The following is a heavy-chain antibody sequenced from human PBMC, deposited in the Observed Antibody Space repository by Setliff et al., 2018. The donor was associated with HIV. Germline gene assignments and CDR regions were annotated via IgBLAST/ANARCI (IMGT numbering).Heavy chain of an antibody. V-gene: IGHV4-31*03. CDR1: GVSVSSGGYY. CDR2: VYYTGTS. J-gene: IGHJ1*01. D-gene: IGHD2-2*01. CDR3: ARGEGTTWDRPEYFKH. Sequence: SETLSLTCTVSGVSVSSGGYYWSWIRQHPAKGLEWIGYVYYTGTSYSNPSLKSRITISVDTSKNHFSLRLGFVTAADTAVYYCARGEGTTWDRPEYFKHWGQGTLVTVSS.